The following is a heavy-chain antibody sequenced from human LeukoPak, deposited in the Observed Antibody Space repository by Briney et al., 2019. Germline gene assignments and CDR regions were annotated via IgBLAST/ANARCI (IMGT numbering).Heavy chain of an antibody. CDR2: IRYDGSNK. J-gene: IGHJ4*02. CDR3: AKDSSGWYFLYYFDY. Sequence: GGSLRLSCAASGFTFSSYGMHWVRQAPGKGLEWVAFIRYDGSNKYYADSVKGRFTISRDNSKNTLYLQMNSLRAEDTAVYYSAKDSSGWYFLYYFDYWGQGTLVTVSS. D-gene: IGHD6-19*01. V-gene: IGHV3-30*02. CDR1: GFTFSSYG.